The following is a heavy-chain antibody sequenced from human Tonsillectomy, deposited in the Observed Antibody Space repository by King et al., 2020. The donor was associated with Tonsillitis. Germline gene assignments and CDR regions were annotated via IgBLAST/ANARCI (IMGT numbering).Heavy chain of an antibody. CDR2: IYTGGTT. V-gene: IGHV3-53*04. CDR1: GFTVSNNY. J-gene: IGHJ6*03. CDR3: ARDWGRAYDFGYMDV. Sequence: VQLVESGGGLVQPGGSLRLSCAASGFTVSNNYMSWVRQAPGKGLEWVSVIYTGGTTYYADSVKGRFTISRHNSKNTLYLQMNSLRAEDTAVYYCARDWGRAYDFGYMDVWVKGTTVTVSS. D-gene: IGHD3-3*01.